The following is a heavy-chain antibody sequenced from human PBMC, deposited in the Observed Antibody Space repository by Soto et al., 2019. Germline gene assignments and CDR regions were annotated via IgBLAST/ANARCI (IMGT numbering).Heavy chain of an antibody. CDR3: ARGLGADKTNDAFDI. CDR1: GDSVSSNSAA. Sequence: SQTLSLTCAISGDSVSSNSAAWNWIRQSPSRGLEWLGRTYYRSKWYNDYAVSVKSRVTINPDTSKNQFSLKLSSVTAADTAVYYCARGLGADKTNDAFDIWGQGTMVTVSS. CDR2: TYYRSKWYN. V-gene: IGHV6-1*01. J-gene: IGHJ3*02. D-gene: IGHD5-12*01.